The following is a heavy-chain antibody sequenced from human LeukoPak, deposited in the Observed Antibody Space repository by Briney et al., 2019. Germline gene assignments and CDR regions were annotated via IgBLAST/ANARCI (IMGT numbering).Heavy chain of an antibody. V-gene: IGHV3-9*01. Sequence: GGSLRLSCAASGFTFDDYAMHWVRQAPGKGLEWVSGISWNSGSIGYADSVKGRFTISRDNAKNSLYLQMNSLRAEDTALYYRAKDNSPVQNAFDIWGQGTMVTVSS. CDR1: GFTFDDYA. D-gene: IGHD1-1*01. J-gene: IGHJ3*02. CDR3: AKDNSPVQNAFDI. CDR2: ISWNSGSI.